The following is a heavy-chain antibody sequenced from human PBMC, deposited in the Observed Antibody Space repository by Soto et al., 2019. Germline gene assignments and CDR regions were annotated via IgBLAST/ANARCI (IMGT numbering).Heavy chain of an antibody. CDR3: ARDRRAAPSIYYYGMDV. CDR1: GGTFSSYA. Sequence: QVQLVQSGAEVKKPGSSVKVSCKASGGTFSSYAISWVRQAPGPGLEWMGGILPIFGTANYAQKFQGRVTITADESTRTAYMELSRLRSEDTGVYYCARDRRAAPSIYYYGMDVWGQGTTVTVSS. V-gene: IGHV1-69*01. CDR2: ILPIFGTA. D-gene: IGHD6-13*01. J-gene: IGHJ6*02.